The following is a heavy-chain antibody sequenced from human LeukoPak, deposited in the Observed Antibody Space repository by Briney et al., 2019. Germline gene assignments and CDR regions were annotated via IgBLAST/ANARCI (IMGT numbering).Heavy chain of an antibody. J-gene: IGHJ3*02. Sequence: GGSLRLSCAASGFTFSSYAMCWVRQAPGEGLEWVSAICGSGGSTYYADSLKGRFTISRDNSKNTLDLQMNSLRAEDTAVYYCAKDTGRITIFGVVTDAFDIWGQGTMVTVSS. CDR1: GFTFSSYA. CDR2: ICGSGGST. D-gene: IGHD3-3*01. CDR3: AKDTGRITIFGVVTDAFDI. V-gene: IGHV3-23*01.